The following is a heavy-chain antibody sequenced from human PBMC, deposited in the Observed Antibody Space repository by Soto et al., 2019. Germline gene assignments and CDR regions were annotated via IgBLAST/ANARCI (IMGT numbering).Heavy chain of an antibody. V-gene: IGHV6-1*01. J-gene: IGHJ4*02. Sequence: SQTLSLTCAISGDSVSSTSAAWSWIRQSPSRGLEWLGRTYYRSKWYSDYAVSVKSRITINPDTSKNQFSLQLNSVAPEDTAVYYCARGSYYSGWVWGQGTLVTVSS. CDR3: ARGSYYSGWV. CDR1: GDSVSSTSAA. D-gene: IGHD6-19*01. CDR2: TYYRSKWYS.